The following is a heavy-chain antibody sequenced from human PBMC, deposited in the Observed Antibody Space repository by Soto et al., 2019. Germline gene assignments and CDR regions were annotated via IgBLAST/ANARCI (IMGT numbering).Heavy chain of an antibody. CDR3: ARDKDLQPTVWGF. Sequence: QVHLQESGPGLVRPSQTLSLTCTVSGDSMSTGGHSYNWIRQVPGKGLEWIGYVYYSGATHYTPSLRARATISRDTSKNQSSLRLISVTAADTALYYCARDKDLQPTVWGFWGQGIQVTVSS. CDR1: GDSMSTGGHS. J-gene: IGHJ4*02. V-gene: IGHV4-31*03. CDR2: VYYSGAT. D-gene: IGHD3-16*01.